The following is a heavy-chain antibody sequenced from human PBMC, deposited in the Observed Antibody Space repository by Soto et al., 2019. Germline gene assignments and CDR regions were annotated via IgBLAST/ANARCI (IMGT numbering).Heavy chain of an antibody. D-gene: IGHD4-17*01. CDR3: ARLSGLRYYYYYYGMDV. V-gene: IGHV4-39*01. Sequence: SETLSLTCTVSGGSISSSSYYWGWIRQPPGKGLEWIGSIYYSGSTYYNPSLKSRVTISVDTSKNQFSLKLSSVTAADTAVYYCARLSGLRYYYYYYGMDVWGKGTT. CDR1: GGSISSSSYY. CDR2: IYYSGST. J-gene: IGHJ6*04.